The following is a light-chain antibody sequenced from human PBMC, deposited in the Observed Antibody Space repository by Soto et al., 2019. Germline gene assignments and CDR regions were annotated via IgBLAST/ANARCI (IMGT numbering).Light chain of an antibody. J-gene: IGKJ5*01. CDR3: KTYSKWQIT. Sequence: EMVMTQSPAILSVSPGESATLSCRASQSVNSNYLAWYQQHPGQPPRLLIYGISTRATGINARFSGSGSGTEFSLNIRRMQSEDLAVYDCKTYSKWQITVGKGTRREIK. V-gene: IGKV3-15*01. CDR2: GIS. CDR1: QSVNSN.